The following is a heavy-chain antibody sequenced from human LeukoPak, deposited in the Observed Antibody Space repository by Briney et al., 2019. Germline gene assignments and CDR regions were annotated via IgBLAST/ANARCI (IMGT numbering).Heavy chain of an antibody. J-gene: IGHJ2*01. CDR3: AKDQGVARYFDL. CDR2: IWCDGSNK. Sequence: GGSLRLSCAASGFTFSSYGMHWVRQAPGKGLEWVAVIWCDGSNKYYADSVKGRFTISRDNSKNTLYLQMNSLRAEDTAVYYCAKDQGVARYFDLWGRGTLVTVSS. V-gene: IGHV3-33*06. CDR1: GFTFSSYG.